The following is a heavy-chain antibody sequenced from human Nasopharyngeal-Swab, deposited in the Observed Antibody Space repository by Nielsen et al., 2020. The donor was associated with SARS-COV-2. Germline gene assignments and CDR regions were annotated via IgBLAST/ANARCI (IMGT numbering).Heavy chain of an antibody. J-gene: IGHJ4*02. Sequence: VRRCPGKGLEWVSVIYGGGTTEYADSVRGRFTISRDRSGNTLYLQMNSLRADDTAIYYCARDPRGDGYSFFDYWGQGTEVTVSS. CDR2: IYGGGTT. CDR3: ARDPRGDGYSFFDY. V-gene: IGHV3-53*01. D-gene: IGHD5-24*01.